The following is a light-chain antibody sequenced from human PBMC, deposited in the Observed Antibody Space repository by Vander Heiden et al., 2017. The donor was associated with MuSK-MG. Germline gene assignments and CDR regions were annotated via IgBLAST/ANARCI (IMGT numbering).Light chain of an antibody. Sequence: EIVVTQSPATLSVSPGERATLSCRASQSVSSNLAWYQQKPGQAPRLLIYGASPRATGIPARFSGSGSGTEFTLTISSLQSEDFAVYYCQQYNNWPRKFGQGTKVEIK. CDR2: GAS. CDR3: QQYNNWPRK. CDR1: QSVSSN. V-gene: IGKV3-15*01. J-gene: IGKJ1*01.